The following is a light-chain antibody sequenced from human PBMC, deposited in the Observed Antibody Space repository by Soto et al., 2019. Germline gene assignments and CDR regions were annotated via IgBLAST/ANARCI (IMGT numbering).Light chain of an antibody. V-gene: IGLV1-44*01. CDR3: AAWDDSLNGYV. Sequence: QSVLTQPPSASGTPGQRVTISCSGSSSNIGSNSVSWYQQLPGTAPKLLIYSNNQRPSGVPDRFSGSKSGTSASLAISGLQSGHEADYYCAAWDDSLNGYVFGTGTKLTVL. CDR2: SNN. CDR1: SSNIGSNS. J-gene: IGLJ1*01.